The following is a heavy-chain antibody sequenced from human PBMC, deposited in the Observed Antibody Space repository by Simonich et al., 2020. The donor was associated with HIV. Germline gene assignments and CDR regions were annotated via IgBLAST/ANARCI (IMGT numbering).Heavy chain of an antibody. CDR2: INPNSCGT. J-gene: IGHJ3*02. CDR3: ARDRATIFGPVYGGAFDI. V-gene: IGHV1-2*02. Sequence: QVQLVQSGAEVKKPGASVKVSCKASGYTFTGNYMHWVRQAPGQGLEWMGWINPNSCGTNYAQKVQGRVTMTRDTSISTAYMELSRLRSDDTAVYYCARDRATIFGPVYGGAFDIWGQGTMVTVSS. D-gene: IGHD3-3*01. CDR1: GYTFTGNY.